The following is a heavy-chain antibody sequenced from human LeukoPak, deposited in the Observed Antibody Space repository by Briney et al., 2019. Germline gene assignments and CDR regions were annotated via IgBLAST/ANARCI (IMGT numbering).Heavy chain of an antibody. J-gene: IGHJ5*02. CDR1: GYTFTGYY. D-gene: IGHD3-16*01. CDR3: ARDSNTYYDYVGNWFDP. Sequence: GASVKVSCKASGYTFTGYYMHWVRQAPGQGLEWMGWINPNSGGTNYAQKFQGRVTMTRDTSISTAYMELSRLRSDDTAVYYCARDSNTYYDYVGNWFDPWGQGTLVTVSS. CDR2: INPNSGGT. V-gene: IGHV1-2*02.